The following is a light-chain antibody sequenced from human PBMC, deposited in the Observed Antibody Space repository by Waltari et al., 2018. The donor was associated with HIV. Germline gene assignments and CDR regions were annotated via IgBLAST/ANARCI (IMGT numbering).Light chain of an antibody. CDR3: QQYLNTPWT. Sequence: DLVMTQSPDSLAVSVGERAAISCKFSQNILYSSNNKNYLAWYQQKPRQPPKLLIYWASTRASGVPERFSGSGSGTDFTLTISSLQAEDVAIYYCQQYLNTPWTFGQGTKVEVK. CDR2: WAS. V-gene: IGKV4-1*01. J-gene: IGKJ1*01. CDR1: QNILYSSNNKNY.